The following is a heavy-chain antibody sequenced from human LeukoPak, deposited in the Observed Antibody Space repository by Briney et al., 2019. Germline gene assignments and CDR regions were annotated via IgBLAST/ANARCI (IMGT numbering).Heavy chain of an antibody. CDR1: GFTFSSYW. J-gene: IGHJ4*02. Sequence: GGSLRLSCAASGFTFSSYWMNWVRQAPGKGLVWVSRIASDGSSTTYADSVKGRFSISRDNAKNTLYLQMNSLRVEDTAVYYCARDRVGATDYFDYWGQGTLVTVSS. D-gene: IGHD1-26*01. V-gene: IGHV3-74*01. CDR3: ARDRVGATDYFDY. CDR2: IASDGSST.